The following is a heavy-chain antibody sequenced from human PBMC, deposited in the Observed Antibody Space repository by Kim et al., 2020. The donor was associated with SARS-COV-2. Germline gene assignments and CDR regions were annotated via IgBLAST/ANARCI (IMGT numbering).Heavy chain of an antibody. CDR3: ARQIESGLQVRWDYFHYGMDV. CDR1: GYSFSSYW. D-gene: IGHD3-10*01. J-gene: IGHJ6*02. V-gene: IGHV5-51*01. Sequence: GESLKISCKGSGYSFSSYWIAWVRQTPGKGLEWMGIIYPGDSDTRYSPSFQGQVTISIDKSISTAYLQWSSLKASDTALYYCARQIESGLQVRWDYFHYGMDVWGQGPTVTVSS. CDR2: IYPGDSDT.